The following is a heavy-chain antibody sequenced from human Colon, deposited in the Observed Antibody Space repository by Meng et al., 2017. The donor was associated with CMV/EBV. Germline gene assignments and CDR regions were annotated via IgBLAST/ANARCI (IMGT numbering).Heavy chain of an antibody. J-gene: IGHJ4*02. CDR2: ISSSSSYI. Sequence: GESLKISCAASGFTFSSYSMNWVRQAPGKGLEWVSSISSSSSYIYYADSVKGRFTMSRDNSENTVYLQMNSLRDEDTAVYYCAKEIVGAANDYWGQGTLVTVSS. D-gene: IGHD1-26*01. CDR1: GFTFSSYS. V-gene: IGHV3-21*04. CDR3: AKEIVGAANDY.